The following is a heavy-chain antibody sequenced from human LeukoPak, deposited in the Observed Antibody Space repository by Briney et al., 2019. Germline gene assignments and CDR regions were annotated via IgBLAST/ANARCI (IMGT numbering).Heavy chain of an antibody. J-gene: IGHJ4*02. CDR1: GFRFNTYW. CDR2: IKQDGNEK. CDR3: ARDKRKGIVGSTKSYFDY. D-gene: IGHD1-26*01. V-gene: IGHV3-7*01. Sequence: GGSLRLSCAASGFRFNTYWMSWVRQAPGKGLEWVANIKQDGNEKYYADSVKGRFTISRDNGKNSLDLQMNSLRADDTAVYYCARDKRKGIVGSTKSYFDYWGQGTLVTVSS.